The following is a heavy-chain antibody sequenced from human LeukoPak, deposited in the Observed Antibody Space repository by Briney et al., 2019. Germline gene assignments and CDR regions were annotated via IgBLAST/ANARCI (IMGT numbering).Heavy chain of an antibody. V-gene: IGHV4-39*07. CDR3: AQSSSWYTYYFDY. CDR2: IYYSGST. CDR1: GGSISSSSYY. D-gene: IGHD6-13*01. Sequence: SETLSLTCTVSGGSISSSSYYWGWIRQPPGKGLEWIGSIYYSGSTYYNPSLKSRVTISVDTSKNQFSLKLSSVTAADTAVYYCAQSSSWYTYYFDYWGQGTLVTVSS. J-gene: IGHJ4*02.